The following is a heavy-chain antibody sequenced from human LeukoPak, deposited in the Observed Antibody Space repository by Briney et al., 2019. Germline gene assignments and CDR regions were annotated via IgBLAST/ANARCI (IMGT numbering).Heavy chain of an antibody. CDR1: GYTFTGYY. V-gene: IGHV1-2*06. CDR2: INPNSGGT. J-gene: IGHJ4*02. CDR3: ARDSGRITIFGVVPYYFDY. D-gene: IGHD3-3*01. Sequence: ASVKVSCKASGYTFTGYYTHWVRQAPGQGLEWMGRINPNSGGTNYAQKLQGRVTMTTDTSTSTAYMELRSLRSDDTAVYYCARDSGRITIFGVVPYYFDYWGQGTLVTVSS.